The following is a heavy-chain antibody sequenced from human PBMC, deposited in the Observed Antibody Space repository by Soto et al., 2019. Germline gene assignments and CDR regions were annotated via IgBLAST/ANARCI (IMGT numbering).Heavy chain of an antibody. D-gene: IGHD3-16*01. CDR3: AKFRRGGKDY. J-gene: IGHJ4*02. CDR1: GDSINSGGHY. Sequence: QMQLQESGPGLVKPSQALSLACSVSGDSINSGGHYWTWIRQHPGKGLEWIGYVYFGGTTSYNPSLKNRVTISADMSTNQFSLKLTALTAADTAVYYCAKFRRGGKDYWGQGIHVTVSS. CDR2: VYFGGTT. V-gene: IGHV4-31*03.